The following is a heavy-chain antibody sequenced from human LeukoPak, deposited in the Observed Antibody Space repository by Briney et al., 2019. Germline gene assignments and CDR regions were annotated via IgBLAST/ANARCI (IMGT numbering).Heavy chain of an antibody. CDR3: ARGLSGVTGYTYGRGIDY. CDR2: ISTSGSYI. Sequence: GGSLRLSCAASGFTFSSYSMNWVRQAPGKGLEWVSSISTSGSYIYYANSMKGRFTISRDNAKTSLYLQMNSLRAEDTALYYCARGLSGVTGYTYGRGIDYWGQGTLVTVSS. CDR1: GFTFSSYS. D-gene: IGHD5-18*01. V-gene: IGHV3-21*01. J-gene: IGHJ4*02.